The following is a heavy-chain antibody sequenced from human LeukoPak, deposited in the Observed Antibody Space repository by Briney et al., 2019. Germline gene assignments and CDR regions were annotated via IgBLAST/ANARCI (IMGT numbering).Heavy chain of an antibody. Sequence: GWSLRLSCAASGFTFSSYWMSWVRQAPGKGLEWVANIKQDGSEKYYVDSVKGRFTISRDNAKNSLYLQMNSLRAEDTAVYYCARDSSYDILTGYHQYWGQGTLVTVSS. J-gene: IGHJ4*02. CDR3: ARDSSYDILTGYHQY. CDR1: GFTFSSYW. D-gene: IGHD3-9*01. V-gene: IGHV3-7*01. CDR2: IKQDGSEK.